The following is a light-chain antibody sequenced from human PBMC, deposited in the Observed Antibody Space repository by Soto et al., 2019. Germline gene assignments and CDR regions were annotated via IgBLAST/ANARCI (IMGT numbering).Light chain of an antibody. CDR1: VLAKKY. J-gene: IGLJ2*01. CDR2: KDS. V-gene: IGLV3-27*01. CDR3: YSAADNNLGV. Sequence: SYELPQPSSVSGSPGQTARITCSGDVLAKKYAGGFQQKPGQEPVLVIYKDSERPSGIPERFSGSSSGTTVTLTISGAQVEDEADDYCYSAADNNLGVFGGGTKLTVL.